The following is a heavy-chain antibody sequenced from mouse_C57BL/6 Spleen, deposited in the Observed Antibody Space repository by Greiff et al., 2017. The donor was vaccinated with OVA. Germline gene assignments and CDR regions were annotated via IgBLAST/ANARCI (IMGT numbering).Heavy chain of an antibody. J-gene: IGHJ3*01. CDR2: IYPGSGNT. CDR3: ARGGYSSNYVGFAH. CDR1: GYTFTDYY. V-gene: IGHV1-76*01. D-gene: IGHD2-5*01. Sequence: QVQLQQSGAELVRPGASVKLSCKASGYTFTDYYINWVKQRPGQGLEWIARIYPGSGNTYYNEKFKGKATLTAEKSSSTAYMQLSSLTSEDSAVYFCARGGYSSNYVGFAHWGQGTLVTVSA.